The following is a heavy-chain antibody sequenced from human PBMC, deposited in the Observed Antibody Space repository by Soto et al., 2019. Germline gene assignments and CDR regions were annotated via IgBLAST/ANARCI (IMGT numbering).Heavy chain of an antibody. J-gene: IGHJ5*01. Sequence: EVHLLESGGGLVQPGGSLRLSCTASGFTFSSYAMTWVRQAPGRGLEGVSGITASGGRTYYADSVKGRFTIYRDNSQSTLYLQRNSLRAEDTAVYYCAKDTRYGDYVRWFDSWGQGTLVTVSS. CDR3: AKDTRYGDYVRWFDS. V-gene: IGHV3-23*01. CDR2: ITASGGRT. CDR1: GFTFSSYA. D-gene: IGHD4-17*01.